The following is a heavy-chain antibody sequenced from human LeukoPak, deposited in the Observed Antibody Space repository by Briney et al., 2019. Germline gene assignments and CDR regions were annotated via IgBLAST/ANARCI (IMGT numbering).Heavy chain of an antibody. D-gene: IGHD2-15*01. V-gene: IGHV5-51*01. CDR1: GYSFTSHW. CDR2: IYPGDSST. Sequence: GESLKISCKGSGYSFTSHWIGLVRQVPGKGLEWMGIIYPGDSSTRYSPSFQGQVTISADKSISTAYLQWSSLRASDTAMYYCARRYCSGSTCYYFDYWGQGTLVTVSS. CDR3: ARRYCSGSTCYYFDY. J-gene: IGHJ4*02.